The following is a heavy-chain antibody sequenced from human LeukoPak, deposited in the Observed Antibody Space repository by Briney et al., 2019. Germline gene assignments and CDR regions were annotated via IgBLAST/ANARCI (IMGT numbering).Heavy chain of an antibody. D-gene: IGHD6-25*01. CDR2: IYYSGST. CDR1: GGSISSYY. Sequence: PSETLSLTCTVSGGSISSYYWSWIRQPPGKGLEWIGYIYYSGSTNYNPSLKSRVTISVDTSKNQFSLKLSSVTAADTAVYYCARVSSLYSSGWQDVWGQGTTVTVSS. V-gene: IGHV4-59*01. J-gene: IGHJ6*02. CDR3: ARVSSLYSSGWQDV.